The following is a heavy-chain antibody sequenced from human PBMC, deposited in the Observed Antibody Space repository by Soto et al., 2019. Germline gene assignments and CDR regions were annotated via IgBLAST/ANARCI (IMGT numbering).Heavy chain of an antibody. CDR3: ARGGGRNDVLDWFDP. V-gene: IGHV4-59*01. Sequence: SETLSLTCTVSGGSISSYYWSWIRQPPGKGLEWIGYIYYSGSTNYNPSLKSRVTISVDTSKNQFSLKLSSVTAADTAVYYCARGGGRNDVLDWFDPWGQGTLVTVSS. J-gene: IGHJ5*02. CDR2: IYYSGST. D-gene: IGHD1-1*01. CDR1: GGSISSYY.